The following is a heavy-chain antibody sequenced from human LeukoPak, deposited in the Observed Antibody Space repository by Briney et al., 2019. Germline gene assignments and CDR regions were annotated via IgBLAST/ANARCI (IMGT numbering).Heavy chain of an antibody. J-gene: IGHJ6*02. CDR1: GFTFSSYA. CDR2: ISGSGGST. Sequence: PGGSLRLSCAASGFTFSSYAMSWVRQAPGKGLEWVSAISGSGGSTYYADSVKGRFTISRDNSKNTLYLQMNSLRAEDTAVYYCARAPEPAPEEPYYYYGMDVWGQGTTVTVSS. V-gene: IGHV3-23*01. D-gene: IGHD1-14*01. CDR3: ARAPEPAPEEPYYYYGMDV.